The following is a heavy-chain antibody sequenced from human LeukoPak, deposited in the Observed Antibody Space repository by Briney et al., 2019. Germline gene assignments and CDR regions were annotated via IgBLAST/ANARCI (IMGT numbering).Heavy chain of an antibody. Sequence: GGSLRLSCAASGFTFSSYAMHWVRQAPGKGLEWVAVISYDGSNKYYADSVKGRFTITRDNSKSTLYLQMNSLRAEDTAVYYCARDQFSSITIFGVAKPHAFDIWGQGTMVTVSS. CDR3: ARDQFSSITIFGVAKPHAFDI. CDR2: ISYDGSNK. CDR1: GFTFSSYA. D-gene: IGHD3-3*01. V-gene: IGHV3-30-3*01. J-gene: IGHJ3*02.